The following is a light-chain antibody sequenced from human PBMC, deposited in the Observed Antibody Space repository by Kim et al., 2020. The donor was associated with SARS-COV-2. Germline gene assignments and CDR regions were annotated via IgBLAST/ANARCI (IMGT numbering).Light chain of an antibody. CDR3: QQYSDWPRT. Sequence: SVSPGERATLSCRASQSITTNLGWYQQKPGQAPRLLIYGASTRATGIPARFSCSGSGTEFTLTITSLQSEDFAVYYCQQYSDWPRTFGQGTKLEI. CDR2: GAS. CDR1: QSITTN. V-gene: IGKV3-15*01. J-gene: IGKJ2*01.